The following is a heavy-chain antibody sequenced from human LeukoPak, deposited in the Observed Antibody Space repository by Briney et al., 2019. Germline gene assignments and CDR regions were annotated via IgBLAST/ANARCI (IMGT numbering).Heavy chain of an antibody. Sequence: ASVKVSCTSSGYTFTGHYMHWVRQAHGQGHEWMGWINPNNGGTDCAQKFQGRVTMTRDTSISTAYMELISLISDDTAVYYCARDVGSLEVFDYWGQGTLVTVSS. CDR2: INPNNGGT. V-gene: IGHV1-2*02. CDR3: ARDVGSLEVFDY. D-gene: IGHD3-10*01. CDR1: GYTFTGHY. J-gene: IGHJ4*02.